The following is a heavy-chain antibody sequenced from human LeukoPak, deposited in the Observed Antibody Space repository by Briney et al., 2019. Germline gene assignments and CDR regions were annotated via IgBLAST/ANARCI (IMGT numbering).Heavy chain of an antibody. Sequence: GGSLRLSCAASGFTFSSYSMNWVRQAPGKGLERVSSISSSSSYIYYADSVKGRFTISRDNAKNSLYLQMNSLRAEDTAVYYCASEVAGPDGYNPGDYWGQGTLVTVSS. V-gene: IGHV3-21*01. CDR2: ISSSSSYI. CDR3: ASEVAGPDGYNPGDY. J-gene: IGHJ4*02. D-gene: IGHD5-24*01. CDR1: GFTFSSYS.